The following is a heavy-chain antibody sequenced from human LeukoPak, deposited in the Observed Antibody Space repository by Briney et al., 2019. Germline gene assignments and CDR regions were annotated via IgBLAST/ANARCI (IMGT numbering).Heavy chain of an antibody. CDR3: AKGAGPPWFDP. Sequence: PSETLSLTCTVSGGSISSYFWSWIRQPAGKGLEWIGRISSTGRTDYNPSLTSRVTISVDTSKNEFSMKLGSVTTADTAVYYCAKGAGPPWFDPWGQGTLVTVSS. J-gene: IGHJ5*02. CDR1: GGSISSYF. V-gene: IGHV4-4*07. D-gene: IGHD6-19*01. CDR2: ISSTGRT.